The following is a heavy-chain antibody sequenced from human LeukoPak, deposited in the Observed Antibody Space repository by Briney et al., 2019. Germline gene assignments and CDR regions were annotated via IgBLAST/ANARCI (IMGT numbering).Heavy chain of an antibody. CDR2: ILSTGTT. D-gene: IGHD4-17*01. J-gene: IGHJ5*02. CDR1: GFTFSSYA. Sequence: PGGSLRLSCAASGFTFSSYAMHWARQAPGKGLEWVSHILSTGTTYYADSVRGRFTISRDNSKNTLYLLMTSLRADDTAVYYCATVKYDYGDPVGWFDPWGQGTLVTVSS. V-gene: IGHV3-23*01. CDR3: ATVKYDYGDPVGWFDP.